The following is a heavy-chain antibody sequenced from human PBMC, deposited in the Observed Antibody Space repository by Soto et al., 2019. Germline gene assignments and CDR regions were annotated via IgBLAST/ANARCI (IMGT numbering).Heavy chain of an antibody. V-gene: IGHV4-34*01. J-gene: IGHJ4*02. D-gene: IGHD3-9*01. CDR1: GGSFSGYY. CDR2: INHSGST. Sequence: PSETLSLTCAVYGGSFSGYYWSWIRQHPGKGLEWIGEINHSGSTNYNPSLKSRVTISVDTSKNQFSLKLSSVTAEDTAVYYCTTDMYTYYDILPGPRADYWGQGTLVTVSS. CDR3: TTDMYTYYDILPGPRADY.